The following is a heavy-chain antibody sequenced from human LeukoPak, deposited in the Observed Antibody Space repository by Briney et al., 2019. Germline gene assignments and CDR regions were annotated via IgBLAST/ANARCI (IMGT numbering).Heavy chain of an antibody. CDR1: GFTFSSYG. J-gene: IGHJ5*02. Sequence: TGGSLRLSCAASGFTFSSYGMHWVRQAPGKGLEWVAVISYDGSNKYYADSVKGRFTISRDNSKNTLYLQMNSLRAEDTAVYYCAKSLLPRNNWFDPWGQGTLVTVSS. V-gene: IGHV3-30*18. CDR3: AKSLLPRNNWFDP. CDR2: ISYDGSNK.